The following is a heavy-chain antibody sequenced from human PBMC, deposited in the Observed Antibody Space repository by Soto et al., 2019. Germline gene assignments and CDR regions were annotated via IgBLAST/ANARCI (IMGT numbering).Heavy chain of an antibody. J-gene: IGHJ4*02. CDR2: IYYSGST. CDR1: GYSISSSNW. D-gene: IGHD5-18*01. V-gene: IGHV4-28*01. Sequence: QVQLQESGPGLVKPSDTLSLTCAVSGYSISSSNWWGWIRQPPGKGLEWIGNIYYSGSTYYNPSLKSRVTMSVDTSKNQFSLKLSSVTAVDTAVYYCARNAGYSYGLSFDYWGQGTLVTVSS. CDR3: ARNAGYSYGLSFDY.